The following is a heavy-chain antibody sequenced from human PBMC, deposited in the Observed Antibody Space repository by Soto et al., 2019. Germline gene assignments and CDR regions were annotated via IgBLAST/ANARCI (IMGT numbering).Heavy chain of an antibody. J-gene: IGHJ5*02. V-gene: IGHV3-7*03. D-gene: IGHD6-19*01. CDR2: IRQDGGEK. CDR1: GFTFSDYY. CDR3: AGGCGWLIES. Sequence: EVQLVESGGGLVQPGGSLRLSCAASGFTFSDYYMTWVRQAPGKGLEWVANIRQDGGEKFYVDSVKGRFTIFRDNAKSSLYLQMNSLRVGDTAVYYCAGGCGWLIESWGQGTLVTVSS.